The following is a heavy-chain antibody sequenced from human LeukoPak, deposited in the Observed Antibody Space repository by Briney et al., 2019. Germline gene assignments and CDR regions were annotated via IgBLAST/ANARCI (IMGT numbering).Heavy chain of an antibody. V-gene: IGHV3-73*01. CDR2: IRSKANSYAT. CDR1: GFTFSGSA. D-gene: IGHD6-19*01. CDR3: TRGIAVAGT. J-gene: IGHJ4*02. Sequence: GGSLRLSCAASGFTFSGSAMHWVRQASGKGLGWVGRIRSKANSYATAYAASVKGRFTISRDDSKNTAYLQMNSLKTEDTAVYYCTRGIAVAGTWGQGTLVTVSS.